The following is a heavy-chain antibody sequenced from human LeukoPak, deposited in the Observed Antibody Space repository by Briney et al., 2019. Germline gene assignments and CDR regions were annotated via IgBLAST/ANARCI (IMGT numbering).Heavy chain of an antibody. Sequence: SETLSLTCTVSGGSISSYYWSWIRQPPGKGLEWIGYIYYSGSTNYNPSLKRRVTISVDTSKNQFSLKLSSVTAADTAVYYCARASSGYDYAFDIWGQGTMVTVSS. J-gene: IGHJ3*02. CDR2: IYYSGST. CDR1: GGSISSYY. CDR3: ARASSGYDYAFDI. D-gene: IGHD5-12*01. V-gene: IGHV4-59*01.